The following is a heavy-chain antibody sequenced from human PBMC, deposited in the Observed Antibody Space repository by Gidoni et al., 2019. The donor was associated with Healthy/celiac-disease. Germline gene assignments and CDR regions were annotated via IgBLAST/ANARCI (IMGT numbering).Heavy chain of an antibody. CDR3: ARVGGSDTRAFDI. J-gene: IGHJ3*02. Sequence: EVQLVESGGGLVPPGGSLRLSCAASGFTFNSFWMHWVRQAPGKGLVWVSRINPAGSTTSYADSVKGRFTSSRDNAKNTLYLQMNSLRAEDTAVYYCARVGGSDTRAFDIWGQGTMVTVSA. D-gene: IGHD3-16*01. V-gene: IGHV3-74*01. CDR1: GFTFNSFW. CDR2: INPAGSTT.